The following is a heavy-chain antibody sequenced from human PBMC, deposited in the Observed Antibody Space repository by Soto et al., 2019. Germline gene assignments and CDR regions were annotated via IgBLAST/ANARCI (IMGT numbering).Heavy chain of an antibody. D-gene: IGHD2-2*01. CDR1: GYTFSSYA. CDR2: IIPIFGTA. Sequence: SVKVSCKASGYTFSSYAISLVRQAPGQGLEWMGGIIPIFGTANYAQKFQGRVTITADESTSTAYMELSSLRSEDTAVYYCARGIFGGYCSSTSCYAGSYYYYGMDVWGQGTTVTVSS. J-gene: IGHJ6*02. CDR3: ARGIFGGYCSSTSCYAGSYYYYGMDV. V-gene: IGHV1-69*13.